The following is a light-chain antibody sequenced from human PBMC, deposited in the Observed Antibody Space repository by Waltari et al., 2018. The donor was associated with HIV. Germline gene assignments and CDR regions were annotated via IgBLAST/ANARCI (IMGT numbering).Light chain of an antibody. CDR1: SPNIGITT. V-gene: IGLV1-44*01. CDR3: AAWDDRLNGWV. Sequence: QSVLTQPPSASGTPGQRVTISCSCNSPNIGITTVNWYQHLPGTAPKLLIYSSNQRPSGVPDRFSGSKSGTSASLAISGLQSEDEADYYCAAWDDRLNGWVCGGGTKLTVL. CDR2: SSN. J-gene: IGLJ3*02.